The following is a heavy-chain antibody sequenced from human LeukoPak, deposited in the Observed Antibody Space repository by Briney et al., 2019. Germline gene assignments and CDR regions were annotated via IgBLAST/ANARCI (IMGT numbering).Heavy chain of an antibody. V-gene: IGHV4-59*12. J-gene: IGHJ4*02. CDR1: GGSISSYY. D-gene: IGHD3-10*01. Sequence: SETLSLTCTVSGGSISSYYWSWIRQPPGKGLEWIGYIYYSGSTNYNPSLKSRVTISVDTSKNQFSLKLSSVTAADTAVYYCAREDYYGSGSFDYWGQGTLVTVSS. CDR2: IYYSGST. CDR3: AREDYYGSGSFDY.